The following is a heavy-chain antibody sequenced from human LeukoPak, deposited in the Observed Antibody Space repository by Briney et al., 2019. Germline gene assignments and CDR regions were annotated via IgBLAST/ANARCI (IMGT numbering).Heavy chain of an antibody. CDR3: AKVSSHWLHGDFDY. D-gene: IGHD5-24*01. CDR1: GFTFSSYW. J-gene: IGHJ4*02. V-gene: IGHV3-23*01. CDR2: ISGTGGTT. Sequence: GGSLRLSCTASGFTFSSYWMTWVRQAPGQGLEWVSSISGTGGTTYYADSVKGRFTISRDSSKNTLYLQTNSLRAEDTAIYYCAKVSSHWLHGDFDYWGQGNLVTVSS.